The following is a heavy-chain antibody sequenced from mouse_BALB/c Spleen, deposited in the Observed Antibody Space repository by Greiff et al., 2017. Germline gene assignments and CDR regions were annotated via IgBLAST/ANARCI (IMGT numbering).Heavy chain of an antibody. CDR2: IWSGGST. CDR3: ARNGGYDLAWFAY. V-gene: IGHV2-2*02. CDR1: GFSLTSYG. Sequence: VQLVESGPGLVQPSQSLSITCTVSGFSLTSYGVHWVRQSPGKGLEWLGVIWSGGSTDYNAAFISRLSISKDNSKSQVFFKMNSLQANDTAIYYCARNGGYDLAWFAYWGQGTLVTVSA. J-gene: IGHJ3*01. D-gene: IGHD2-2*01.